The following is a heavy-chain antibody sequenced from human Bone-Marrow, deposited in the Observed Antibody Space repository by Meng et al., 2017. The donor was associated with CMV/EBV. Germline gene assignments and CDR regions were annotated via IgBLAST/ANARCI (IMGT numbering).Heavy chain of an antibody. J-gene: IGHJ4*02. V-gene: IGHV3-49*04. D-gene: IGHD1-1*01. CDR2: IRSKAYGGTT. CDR1: GFTFGDYA. Sequence: GESLKISCTAPGFTFGDYAMSWVRQAPGKGLEWVGLIRSKAYGGTTEYAASVKGRFTISRDDSKSIAYLQMNSVKAEDTAVYYCTRVGWERQSVLDYWGQGTLVTVSS. CDR3: TRVGWERQSVLDY.